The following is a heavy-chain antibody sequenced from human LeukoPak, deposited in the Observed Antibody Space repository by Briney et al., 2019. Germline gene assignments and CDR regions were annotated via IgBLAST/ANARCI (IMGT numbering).Heavy chain of an antibody. V-gene: IGHV4-4*07. J-gene: IGHJ2*01. CDR1: GGSISSYY. CDR3: AREVLTGYYTLTYFDL. CDR2: IYTSGST. Sequence: PSETLSLTCSVSGGSISSYYWSWIRQPAGKGLEWIGRIYTSGSTNYNPSLKSRVTMSVDTSKNQFSLKLSSVTAADTAVYYCAREVLTGYYTLTYFDLWGRGTLVTVSS. D-gene: IGHD3-9*01.